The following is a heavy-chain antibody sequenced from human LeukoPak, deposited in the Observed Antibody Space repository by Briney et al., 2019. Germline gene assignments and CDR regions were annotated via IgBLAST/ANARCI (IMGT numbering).Heavy chain of an antibody. D-gene: IGHD1-26*01. CDR1: GASINSYY. J-gene: IGHJ5*02. CDR2: TYYSGST. Sequence: SETLSLTCSVSGASINSYYWNWIRQPPGKGLEWIGNTYYSGSTNYNPSLSSRATISLDTSKNQFSLKMTSVTAADTAVYYCAKDWELGSWGQGTLVTISS. CDR3: AKDWELGS. V-gene: IGHV4-59*01.